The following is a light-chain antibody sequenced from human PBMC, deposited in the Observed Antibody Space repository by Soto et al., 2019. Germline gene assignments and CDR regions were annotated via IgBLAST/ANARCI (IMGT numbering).Light chain of an antibody. CDR2: NVS. CDR1: DSDVGGYNY. Sequence: QSALTQPASASGSPGQSVTISCTGTDSDVGGYNYVSWYQHHPGNAPKVMIYNVSYRPSGVSNRFSGSKSGNTASLTISGLQAEDEADYYCSSYTTGGVGVFGAGTKVTVL. V-gene: IGLV2-14*03. CDR3: SSYTTGGVGV. J-gene: IGLJ2*01.